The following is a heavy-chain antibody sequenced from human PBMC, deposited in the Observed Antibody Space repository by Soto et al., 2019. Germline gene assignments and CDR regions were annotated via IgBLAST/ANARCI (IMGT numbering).Heavy chain of an antibody. CDR3: ARDTALPRVVPAPGHLPPRYFDL. CDR2: ISSRSSYT. D-gene: IGHD2-2*01. V-gene: IGHV3-11*06. J-gene: IGHJ2*01. CDR1: GFTFSDYY. Sequence: QVQLVESGGGLVKPGGSLRLSCAASGFTFSDYYMSWIRQAPGKGLEWVSYISSRSSYTNYADSVKGRFTISRDNAKNSLYLQMNSLRDEDTAVYYCARDTALPRVVPAPGHLPPRYFDLWGRGTLVTVSS.